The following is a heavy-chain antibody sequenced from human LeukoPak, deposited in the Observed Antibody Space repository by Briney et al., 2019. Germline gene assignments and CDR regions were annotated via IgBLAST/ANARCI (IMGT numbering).Heavy chain of an antibody. D-gene: IGHD5-12*01. CDR3: ARAPVLGIVATSFDY. J-gene: IGHJ4*02. Sequence: SETLSLTCAVSGGSISSGGYSWSWIRQPPGKGLEWIGYIYHSGSTYYNPSLKSRVTISVDRSKNQFSLKLSSVTAADTAVYYCARAPVLGIVATSFDYWGQGTLVTVSS. CDR1: GGSISSGGYS. V-gene: IGHV4-30-2*01. CDR2: IYHSGST.